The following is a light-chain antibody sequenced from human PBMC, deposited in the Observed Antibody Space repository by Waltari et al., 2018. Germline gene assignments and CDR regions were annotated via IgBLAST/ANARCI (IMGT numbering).Light chain of an antibody. V-gene: IGKV1-33*01. J-gene: IGKJ4*01. CDR1: QDIRKN. Sequence: DIQMTQSPSSLSASVGDRVTITFQASQDIRKNLNWFQQKPGKAPQVLIFDASNSKAAVPSRFSGSGSGTDFAFTISSLQPEDIGTYFCQQYANLPLTFGGGTRVEIK. CDR3: QQYANLPLT. CDR2: DAS.